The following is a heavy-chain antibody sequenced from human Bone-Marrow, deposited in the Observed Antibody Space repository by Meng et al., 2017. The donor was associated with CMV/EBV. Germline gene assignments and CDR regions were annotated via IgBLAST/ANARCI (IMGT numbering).Heavy chain of an antibody. J-gene: IGHJ4*02. CDR2: IYSGGST. V-gene: IGHV3-53*01. CDR1: GFTVSSNY. Sequence: GESLKISCAASGFTVSSNYMSWVRQAPGKGLEWVSVIYSGGSTYYADSVKGRFTISRDNSKNTLYLQMNSLRAEDTAVYYCARESHCSSTSCYTPHYFDYWGQGTLVTVSS. CDR3: ARESHCSSTSCYTPHYFDY. D-gene: IGHD2-2*02.